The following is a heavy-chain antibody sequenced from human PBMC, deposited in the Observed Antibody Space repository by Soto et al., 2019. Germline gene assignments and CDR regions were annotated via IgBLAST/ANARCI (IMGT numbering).Heavy chain of an antibody. CDR1: GDSLRSSYHY. V-gene: IGHV4-61*01. Sequence: SETLSLTCTVSGDSLRSSYHYWGWIRQLPGEGLEWIGSIYYTGTTNYNSSLKSRVTISVATSKNQFSLTMTSVSAADTAIYYCARVGDGYNWDFDYWGQGTLVTVSS. D-gene: IGHD5-12*01. CDR2: IYYTGTT. J-gene: IGHJ4*02. CDR3: ARVGDGYNWDFDY.